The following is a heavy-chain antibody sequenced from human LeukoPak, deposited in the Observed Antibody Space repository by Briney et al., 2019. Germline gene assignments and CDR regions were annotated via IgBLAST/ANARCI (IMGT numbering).Heavy chain of an antibody. D-gene: IGHD2-2*02. V-gene: IGHV5-51*01. J-gene: IGHJ5*02. CDR3: ARGPYAYTSSATLGSYNWFDP. CDR1: GYSFPTYW. CDR2: IYPGDSHT. Sequence: GESLKISCKGSGYSFPTYWIGWVRQMPGKGLEWMGIIYPGDSHTRYSPSFQDQVTISVDKSISTAYLQWSSLKASDTAMYYCARGPYAYTSSATLGSYNWFDPWSQGSLVTVSS.